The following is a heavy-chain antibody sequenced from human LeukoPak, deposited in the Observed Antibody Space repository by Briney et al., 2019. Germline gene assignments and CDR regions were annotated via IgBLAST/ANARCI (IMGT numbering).Heavy chain of an antibody. CDR1: GFTFSSYG. Sequence: PGGSLRLSCAASGFTFSSYGMHWVRQAPGKGLEWVAFIWYDGTNKYYADSVKSRFTISRDNSKNTLYLQMNSLRAEDTAVYYCAKEPSSGYIFDYWGQGTLVTVSS. J-gene: IGHJ4*02. D-gene: IGHD6-13*01. CDR3: AKEPSSGYIFDY. V-gene: IGHV3-30*02. CDR2: IWYDGTNK.